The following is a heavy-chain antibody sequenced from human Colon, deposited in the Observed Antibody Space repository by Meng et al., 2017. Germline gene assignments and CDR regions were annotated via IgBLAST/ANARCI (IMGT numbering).Heavy chain of an antibody. J-gene: IGHJ4*02. CDR1: GYSFSNYW. Sequence: GESLKISCTGSGYSFSNYWIGWVRQMPGQGLEWMGNIFPADSDSRYSPSVRGHVTISVAKYSSTAYLQWTTLGASDTATYYCARLRDYGDDRAFAYWGQGTLVTVSS. CDR3: ARLRDYGDDRAFAY. CDR2: IFPADSDS. V-gene: IGHV5-51*01. D-gene: IGHD4/OR15-4a*01.